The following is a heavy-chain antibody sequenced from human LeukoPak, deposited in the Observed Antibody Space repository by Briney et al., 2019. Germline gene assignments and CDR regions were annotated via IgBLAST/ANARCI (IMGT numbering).Heavy chain of an antibody. V-gene: IGHV3-7*01. Sequence: PGGSLRLSCVASGCTFSRDWMTWVRQSPEKGLEWVANINQNGGEKQYVDSVKGRFTTSRDNAKNSLYLEMNSLRPEDTAIYYCARDPYDSDGYGAFDIWGQGTVVAVSS. CDR2: INQNGGEK. J-gene: IGHJ3*02. CDR3: ARDPYDSDGYGAFDI. CDR1: GCTFSRDW. D-gene: IGHD3-22*01.